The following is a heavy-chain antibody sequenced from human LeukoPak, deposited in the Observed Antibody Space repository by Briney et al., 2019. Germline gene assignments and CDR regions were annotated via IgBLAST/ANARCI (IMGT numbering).Heavy chain of an antibody. J-gene: IGHJ5*02. Sequence: GASVKVSCKASGGTFTSYDINWVRQATGQGLEWMGWMNPNSGNTGYAQKFQGRVTMTRNTSISTAYMELSSLRSEDTAVYYCARGSGIVVVTGNWFDPWGQGTLVTVSS. D-gene: IGHD2-21*02. V-gene: IGHV1-8*01. CDR3: ARGSGIVVVTGNWFDP. CDR1: GGTFTSYD. CDR2: MNPNSGNT.